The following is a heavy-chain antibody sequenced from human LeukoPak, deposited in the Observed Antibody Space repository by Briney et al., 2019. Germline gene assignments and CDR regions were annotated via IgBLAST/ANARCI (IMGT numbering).Heavy chain of an antibody. J-gene: IGHJ3*02. CDR3: ARDCRYDSSGYISPLNDAFDI. V-gene: IGHV4-39*07. Sequence: PSETLSLTCTVSGGSISSSSYYWGWIRQPPGKGLEWIGSIYYSGSTYYNPSLKSRVTISVDTSKNQFSLKLSSVTAADTAVYYCARDCRYDSSGYISPLNDAFDIWGQGTMVTVSS. CDR2: IYYSGST. CDR1: GGSISSSSYY. D-gene: IGHD3-22*01.